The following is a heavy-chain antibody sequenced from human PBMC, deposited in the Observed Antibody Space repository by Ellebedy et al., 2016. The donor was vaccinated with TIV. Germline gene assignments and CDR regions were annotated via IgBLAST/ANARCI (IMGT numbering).Heavy chain of an antibody. CDR2: IYYSGST. CDR3: ARPPIVGGTVAFDY. J-gene: IGHJ4*02. D-gene: IGHD1-26*01. CDR1: GDSISSSSYY. Sequence: MPSETLSLTCTVSGDSISSSSYYWGWIRQLPGKGLEWNGSIYYSGSTYYNPSLKSRVTISVDTSKNQFSLQLSSVTAADTAAYYCARPPIVGGTVAFDYWGQGILVTVSS. V-gene: IGHV4-39*01.